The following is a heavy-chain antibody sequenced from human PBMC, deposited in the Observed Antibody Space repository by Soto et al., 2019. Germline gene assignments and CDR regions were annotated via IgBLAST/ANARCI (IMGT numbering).Heavy chain of an antibody. CDR3: ARGPPYYDILTGYPYYYGMDV. J-gene: IGHJ6*02. V-gene: IGHV4-34*01. Sequence: QVQLQQWGAGLLKPSETLSLTCAVYGGSFGGYYWSWIRQPPGKGLEWIGEINHSGSTNYNPSLKSRVTISVDTSKNQFSLKLSSVTAADTAVYYCARGPPYYDILTGYPYYYGMDVWGQGTTVTVSS. CDR2: INHSGST. D-gene: IGHD3-9*01. CDR1: GGSFGGYY.